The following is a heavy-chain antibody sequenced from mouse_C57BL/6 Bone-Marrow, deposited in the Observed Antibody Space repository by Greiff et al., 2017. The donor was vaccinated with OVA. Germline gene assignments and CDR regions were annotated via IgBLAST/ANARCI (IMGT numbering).Heavy chain of an antibody. D-gene: IGHD2-3*01. V-gene: IGHV10-1*01. Sequence: EVHLVESGGGLVQPKGSLKLSCAASGFSFNTYAMNWVRQAPGKGLEWVARIRSKSNNYATYYADSVKDRFTISRDDSESMLYLQMNNLKTEDTAMYYCVRRSYDGEDWGQGTLVTVSA. CDR1: GFSFNTYA. CDR2: IRSKSNNYAT. CDR3: VRRSYDGED. J-gene: IGHJ3*01.